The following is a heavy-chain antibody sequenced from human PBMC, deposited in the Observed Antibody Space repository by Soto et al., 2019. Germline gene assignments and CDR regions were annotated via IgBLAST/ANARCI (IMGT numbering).Heavy chain of an antibody. D-gene: IGHD2-15*01. CDR2: IHYGGST. J-gene: IGHJ4*02. V-gene: IGHV4-39*01. Sequence: SETLSLTCAVSGGSISSSNFYWGWFRQPPGKGLEWMGSIHYGGSTYYNPSLESRVTISVDTSKNQFSLNLSSVTATDTAIYYCAKDASCYSCGAWGQGALVTVSS. CDR1: GGSISSSNFY. CDR3: AKDASCYSCGA.